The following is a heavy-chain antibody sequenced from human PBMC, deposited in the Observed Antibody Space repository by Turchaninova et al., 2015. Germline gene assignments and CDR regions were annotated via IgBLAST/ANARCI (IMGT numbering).Heavy chain of an antibody. J-gene: IGHJ3*02. V-gene: IGHV4-31*03. D-gene: IGHD3-3*01. CDR2: IYYSGST. CDR1: GGSISSGGYY. Sequence: ESGPGLVKPSQTLSLTCTVSGGSISSGGYYWSWIRQHPGKGLEWIGYIYYSGSTYYNPSLKSRVTISVDTSKNQFSLKLSSVTAAAPAVYYCARTYYDFWSGYYKGDAFDIWGQGTMVTVSS. CDR3: ARTYYDFWSGYYKGDAFDI.